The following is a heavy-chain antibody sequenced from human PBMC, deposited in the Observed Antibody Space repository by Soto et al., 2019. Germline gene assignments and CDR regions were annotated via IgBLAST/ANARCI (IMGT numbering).Heavy chain of an antibody. Sequence: GGSLRLSCAASGFTFSSYSMNWVRQAPGKGLEWVSYISSSSSTIYYADSVKGRFTIPRDNAENSLYLQMNSLRDEDTAVYYCARDEGYSSSWYLDYWGQGTLVTVSS. V-gene: IGHV3-48*02. CDR2: ISSSSSTI. CDR1: GFTFSSYS. D-gene: IGHD6-13*01. CDR3: ARDEGYSSSWYLDY. J-gene: IGHJ4*02.